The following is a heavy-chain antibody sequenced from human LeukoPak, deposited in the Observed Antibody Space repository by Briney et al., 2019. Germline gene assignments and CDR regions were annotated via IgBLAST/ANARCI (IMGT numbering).Heavy chain of an antibody. Sequence: SETLSLTCTVSGDSINSYYWSWIRQPPGKGLEWIGYIYYSGSTNYNPSLKSRVTISVDTSKNQFSLKLSSVTAADTAVYYCARSGTQLWSIKWFDPWGQGTLVTVSS. CDR2: IYYSGST. D-gene: IGHD5-18*01. CDR1: GDSINSYY. CDR3: ARSGTQLWSIKWFDP. V-gene: IGHV4-59*01. J-gene: IGHJ5*02.